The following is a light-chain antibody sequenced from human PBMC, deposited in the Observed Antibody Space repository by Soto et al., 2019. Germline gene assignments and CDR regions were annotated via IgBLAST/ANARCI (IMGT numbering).Light chain of an antibody. CDR3: AAWDDSLCAYV. CDR2: TNN. CDR1: NSNIGTNT. V-gene: IGLV1-44*01. Sequence: QSVLTQPPSASATPGQRVTISCSGSNSNIGTNTVNWYQQLPGTAPRLLIYTNNQRPSGVPQRFSGSKTGTSASLAIGGLQSEDGADYYCAAWDDSLCAYVFGTGTKVTVL. J-gene: IGLJ1*01.